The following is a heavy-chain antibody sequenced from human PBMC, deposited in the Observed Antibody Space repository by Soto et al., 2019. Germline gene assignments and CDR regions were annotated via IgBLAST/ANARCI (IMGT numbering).Heavy chain of an antibody. V-gene: IGHV4-39*01. J-gene: IGHJ4*02. CDR1: GGSISSSTYY. D-gene: IGHD6-19*01. Sequence: SETLSLTXTVSGGSISSSTYYWGWIRQPPGKGLEWIANIYKSGSTYYNPSLKSRVTISVDTSKNQFSLKLSSVTAADTAVYFCASDSRGWNYFFDYWGQGTLVTVSS. CDR3: ASDSRGWNYFFDY. CDR2: IYKSGST.